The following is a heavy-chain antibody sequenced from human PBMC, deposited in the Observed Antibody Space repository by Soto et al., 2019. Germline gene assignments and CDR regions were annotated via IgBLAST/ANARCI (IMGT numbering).Heavy chain of an antibody. J-gene: IGHJ4*02. V-gene: IGHV1-69*13. CDR2: IIPIFGTA. CDR1: GGTFSSYA. D-gene: IGHD1-26*01. Sequence: SVKVSCKASGGTFSSYAISWVRQAPGQGLEWMGGIIPIFGTANYAQKFQGRVTITADESTSTAYMELSSLRSEDTAVYYCAKSEGATNMTFDYWGQGTLVTVSS. CDR3: AKSEGATNMTFDY.